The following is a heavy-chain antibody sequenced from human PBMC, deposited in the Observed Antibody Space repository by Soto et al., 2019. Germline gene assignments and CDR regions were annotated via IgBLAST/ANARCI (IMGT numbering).Heavy chain of an antibody. CDR2: IYYSGRT. J-gene: IGHJ4*02. V-gene: IGHV4-31*03. Sequence: PSETLSLTCTVSGVSISSGGYYWSWIRQHPGKGLEWIGNIYYSGRTYYNPSLKSRVILSVDTSKNHFSLTLRSVTAADSAMYYCARVSGGDSEYYFDFWGQGAMVTVYS. CDR3: ARVSGGDSEYYFDF. CDR1: GVSISSGGYY. D-gene: IGHD2-21*02.